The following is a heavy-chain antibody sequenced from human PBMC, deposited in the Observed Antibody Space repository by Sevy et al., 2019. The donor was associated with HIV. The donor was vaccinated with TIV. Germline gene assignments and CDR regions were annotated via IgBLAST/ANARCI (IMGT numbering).Heavy chain of an antibody. D-gene: IGHD2-21*01. J-gene: IGHJ6*02. V-gene: IGHV3-7*03. CDR2: INKDGSQK. Sequence: GGSLRLSCAASGFRLGTSWMSWVRQAPGKGLEWVANINKDGSQKYYVDSVKGRFTISRDNAKDSLFLQMSGLTIDDTAIYYCATDPGVALCGGWSSGGMDIWGHGTKVTVSS. CDR1: GFRLGTSW. CDR3: ATDPGVALCGGWSSGGMDI.